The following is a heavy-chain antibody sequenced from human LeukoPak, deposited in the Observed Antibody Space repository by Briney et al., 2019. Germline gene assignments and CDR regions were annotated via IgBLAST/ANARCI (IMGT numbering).Heavy chain of an antibody. D-gene: IGHD6-6*01. Sequence: ASVKVSCKASGGTFSSYTISWVRQAPGQGLEWMGRIIPILGIANYAQKFQGRVTITADKSTSTAYMELSSLRSEGTAMYYCARSYSSSSLRYYYYYGMDVWGQGTTVTVSS. J-gene: IGHJ6*02. CDR3: ARSYSSSSLRYYYYYGMDV. CDR1: GGTFSSYT. V-gene: IGHV1-69*02. CDR2: IIPILGIA.